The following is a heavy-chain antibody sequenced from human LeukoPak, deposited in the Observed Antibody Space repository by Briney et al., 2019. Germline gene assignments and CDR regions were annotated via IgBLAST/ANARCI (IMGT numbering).Heavy chain of an antibody. CDR3: ARSDIAARHHRYFDY. D-gene: IGHD6-6*01. CDR1: GGSISSSSYY. V-gene: IGHV4-39*01. J-gene: IGHJ4*02. Sequence: SETLSLTCTVSGGSISSSSYYWGWIRQPPGKGLEWIGSIYYSGSTYYNPSLKSRVTISVDTSKNQFSLKLSSVTAADTAVYYCARSDIAARHHRYFDYWGQGTLVTVSS. CDR2: IYYSGST.